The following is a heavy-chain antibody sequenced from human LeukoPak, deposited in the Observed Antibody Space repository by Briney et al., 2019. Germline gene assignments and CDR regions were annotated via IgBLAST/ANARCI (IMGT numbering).Heavy chain of an antibody. Sequence: GGSLRLSCAVSGFSVSNNYMNWVRQAPGKGLEWVSLIYSRGGTSYADSVKGRFTISRDSYKNTLFLQMNSLRVEDTAVYYCARTRSSGYLTFDYWGQGILVTVSS. V-gene: IGHV3-53*01. D-gene: IGHD3-22*01. CDR3: ARTRSSGYLTFDY. CDR1: GFSVSNNY. CDR2: IYSRGGT. J-gene: IGHJ4*02.